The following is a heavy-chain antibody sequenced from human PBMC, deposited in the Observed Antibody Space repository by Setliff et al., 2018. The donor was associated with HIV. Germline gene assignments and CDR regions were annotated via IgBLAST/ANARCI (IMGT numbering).Heavy chain of an antibody. D-gene: IGHD2-2*01. CDR2: IFFTGNT. V-gene: IGHV4-59*01. CDR1: GGSISGYY. CDR3: VRGYCSSTTYYEDYYYMDV. Sequence: SETLSLTCTVSGGSISGYYWSWIRQPPGKGLEYIGSIFFTGNTIYNPSLKARVTLSVDMSKNQVFLRLSSVTAADTAVYYCVRGYCSSTTYYEDYYYMDVWGKGSTVTV. J-gene: IGHJ6*03.